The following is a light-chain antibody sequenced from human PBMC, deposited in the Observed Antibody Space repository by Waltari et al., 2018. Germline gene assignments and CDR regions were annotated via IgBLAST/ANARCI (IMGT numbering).Light chain of an antibody. V-gene: IGLV2-14*03. CDR2: DVN. Sequence: QSALTQPASVSGSPGQSITISCTGSSGNIGTYKSVSWYQQQPGRTPRLIIYDVNMRPSGISDRFSGSKSGATASLTISGLQTEDEADYYCSSYTGSSTVIFGGGTRLTVL. CDR1: SGNIGTYKS. CDR3: SSYTGSSTVI. J-gene: IGLJ2*01.